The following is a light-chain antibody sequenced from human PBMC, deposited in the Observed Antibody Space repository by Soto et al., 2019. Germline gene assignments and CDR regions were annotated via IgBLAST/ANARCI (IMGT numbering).Light chain of an antibody. V-gene: IGKV1-12*01. CDR3: QQASSFPWT. J-gene: IGKJ1*01. CDR2: TAS. Sequence: DIQMTQSPSSLSASVGDRVTITCRASQGISKWLAWYQQKPGKAPKLLIYTASTLESGVPSRFSGSGSGTDFTLTISNLQPEDFATYYCQQASSFPWTFGQGTKVDI. CDR1: QGISKW.